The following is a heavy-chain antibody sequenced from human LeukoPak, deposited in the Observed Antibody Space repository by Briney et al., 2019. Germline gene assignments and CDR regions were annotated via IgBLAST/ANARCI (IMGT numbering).Heavy chain of an antibody. CDR3: ARRLTRGYNDLYNWFDP. D-gene: IGHD5-24*01. J-gene: IGHJ5*02. Sequence: ASVKVSCKASGYTFTGYYMHWVRQAPGQGLEWMGWINPNSGGTNYAQKFQGRVTMTRDTSISTAYMELSRLRSDDTAVYYCARRLTRGYNDLYNWFDPWGQGTLVTVSS. V-gene: IGHV1-2*02. CDR1: GYTFTGYY. CDR2: INPNSGGT.